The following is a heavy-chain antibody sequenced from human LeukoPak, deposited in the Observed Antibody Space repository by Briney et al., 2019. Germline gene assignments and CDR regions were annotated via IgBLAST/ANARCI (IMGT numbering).Heavy chain of an antibody. CDR2: ISGSADNI. CDR3: AKLKRYSGYGENYFDY. CDR1: GFTFSNPG. D-gene: IGHD5-12*01. V-gene: IGHV3-23*01. J-gene: IGHJ4*02. Sequence: GGSLRLSCAASGFTFSNPGMSWVRQAPGKGQEWVSGISGSADNIDYADSVKGRFTISRDNSKNTLYLQMNSLRAEDTAVYYCAKLKRYSGYGENYFDYWGQGTLVTVSS.